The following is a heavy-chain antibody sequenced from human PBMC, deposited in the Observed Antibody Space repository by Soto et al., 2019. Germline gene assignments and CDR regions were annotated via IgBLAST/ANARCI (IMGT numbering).Heavy chain of an antibody. CDR2: IKPISDIT. CDR3: ARDPSTINKLIGVWFDP. Sequence: QIRLVQSGAEVQKPGSSVRVSCKASGDTFGRFTINWVRQAPGQGLEWMGGIKPISDITNYAQRFQGRATFTADASTSTVYLELSSLRSEDTAMYYCARDPSTINKLIGVWFDPWGQGTLVTVPS. CDR1: GDTFGRFT. D-gene: IGHD4-4*01. V-gene: IGHV1-69*01. J-gene: IGHJ5*02.